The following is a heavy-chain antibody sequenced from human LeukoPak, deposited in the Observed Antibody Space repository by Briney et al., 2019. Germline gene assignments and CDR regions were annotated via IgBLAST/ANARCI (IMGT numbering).Heavy chain of an antibody. CDR3: ATAGISGERWYYNGMGV. CDR2: IKSRTDGGTT. V-gene: IGHV3-15*01. J-gene: IGHJ6*02. Sequence: GGSLRLSCGASGFSFSMAWMSWVRQAPGKGLEWVGLIKSRTDGGTTEYGASVKDRFDVSRDDSKNTLYLQMTSLKTEDTGVYFCATAGISGERWYYNGMGVWGQGTTVTVSS. CDR1: GFSFSMAW. D-gene: IGHD3-10*01.